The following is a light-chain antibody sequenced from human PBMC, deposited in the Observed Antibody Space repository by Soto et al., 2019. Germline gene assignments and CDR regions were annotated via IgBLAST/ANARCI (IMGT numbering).Light chain of an antibody. CDR3: CSYAGSSTGVV. CDR2: EVS. Sequence: QSALTQPASVSGSPGQSITISCTGTSSDVGSYNLVSWYQQHPGKAPKLMIYEVSKRPSGVSNRFSGSKSGNTASLTISGLQAEHEADYYCCSYAGSSTGVVFGGGTKLTVL. CDR1: SSDVGSYNL. V-gene: IGLV2-23*02. J-gene: IGLJ2*01.